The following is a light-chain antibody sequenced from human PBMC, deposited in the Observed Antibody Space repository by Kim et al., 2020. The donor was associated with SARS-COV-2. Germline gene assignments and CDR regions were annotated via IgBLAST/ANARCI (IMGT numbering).Light chain of an antibody. Sequence: SYELTQLPSVSVSPGQTASITCSGDKLGDKYACWYQQKPGQSPVLVIYQDSKRPSVIPERFSGSNSGNTATLTISGTQAMDEADYYCQAWDSSTVVFGGGTQLTVL. CDR1: KLGDKY. CDR2: QDS. V-gene: IGLV3-1*01. CDR3: QAWDSSTVV. J-gene: IGLJ2*01.